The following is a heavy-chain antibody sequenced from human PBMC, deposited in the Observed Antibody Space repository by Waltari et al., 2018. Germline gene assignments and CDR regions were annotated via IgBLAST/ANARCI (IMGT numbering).Heavy chain of an antibody. CDR2: IYYSGST. D-gene: IGHD6-13*01. J-gene: IGHJ5*02. CDR1: GGSIRSYY. Sequence: QVQLQESGPGLVKPSATLSLTCTVSGGSIRSYYWRWIRQPPGKGREGIGYIYYSGSTNYNPSLKSRVTISVDTSKNQFSLKLSSVTAADTAVYYCASSPSGYSSSWYGWFDPWGQGTLVTVSS. CDR3: ASSPSGYSSSWYGWFDP. V-gene: IGHV4-59*01.